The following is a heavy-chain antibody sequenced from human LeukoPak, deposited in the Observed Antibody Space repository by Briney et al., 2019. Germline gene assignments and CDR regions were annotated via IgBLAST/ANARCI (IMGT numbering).Heavy chain of an antibody. J-gene: IGHJ4*02. CDR1: GGSFSDYY. D-gene: IGHD1-26*01. CDR2: IYYSGST. V-gene: IGHV4-59*12. Sequence: PSETLSLTCTVSGGSFSDYYWSWTRQPPGKGLEWIGYIYYSGSTNYNPSLKSRVTISVDTSKNQFSLKLSSVTAADTAVYYCARAYSGSYLDFDYWGQGTLVTVSS. CDR3: ARAYSGSYLDFDY.